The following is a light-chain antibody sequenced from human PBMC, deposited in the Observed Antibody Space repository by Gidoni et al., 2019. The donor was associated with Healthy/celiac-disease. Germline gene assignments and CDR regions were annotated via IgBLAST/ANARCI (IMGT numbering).Light chain of an antibody. V-gene: IGLV3-19*01. CDR3: NSRDSSGNHWV. CDR1: SLRSYY. CDR2: GKN. J-gene: IGLJ3*02. Sequence: SSEVAQDPAVAVAFGQTVRITCQGNSLRSYYASWYQQKPGQAPVLVIYGKNNRPSGIPDRFSGSSSGNTASLTITGAQAEDEADYYCNSRDSSGNHWVFGGGTKLTVL.